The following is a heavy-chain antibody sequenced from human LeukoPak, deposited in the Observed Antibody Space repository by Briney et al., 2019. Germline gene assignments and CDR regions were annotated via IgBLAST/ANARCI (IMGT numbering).Heavy chain of an antibody. CDR2: ISAYNGNT. J-gene: IGHJ6*02. CDR3: ARGIAAAGYCYYGMDV. V-gene: IGHV1-18*01. CDR1: GYTFTSYG. D-gene: IGHD6-13*01. Sequence: GASVKVSCKASGYTFTSYGISWVRQAPGQGLEWMGWISAYNGNTNYAQKLQGRVTMTTDTSTSTAYMELRSLRSDDTAVYYCARGIAAAGYCYYGMDVWGQGTTVTVSS.